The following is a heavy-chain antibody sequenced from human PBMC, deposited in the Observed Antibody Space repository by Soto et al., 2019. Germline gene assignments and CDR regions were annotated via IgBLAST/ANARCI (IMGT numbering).Heavy chain of an antibody. V-gene: IGHV1-2*02. D-gene: IGHD5-12*01. Sequence: QVQLVQSGAEVKKPGASVKVSCKASGYTFTGYYMHWVRQAPGQGLEWMGWINPNSGGTNYAQKFECRLTMTRDTSISTAYMELSRLRSDDTAVYYCGYIGRTDRWYGMDVWGQGTTVTVSS. CDR2: INPNSGGT. CDR1: GYTFTGYY. CDR3: GYIGRTDRWYGMDV. J-gene: IGHJ6*02.